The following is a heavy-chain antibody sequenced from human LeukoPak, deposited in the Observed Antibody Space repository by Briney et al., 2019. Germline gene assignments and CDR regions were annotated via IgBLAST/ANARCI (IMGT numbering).Heavy chain of an antibody. CDR2: INHSGST. CDR1: GGSFSGYY. D-gene: IGHD2-15*01. V-gene: IGHV4-34*01. CDR3: ARRSGGSAGTFDI. Sequence: SETLSLTCAVYGGSFSGYYWSWIRQPPGKGLEWIGEINHSGSTNYNPSLKSRVTISVDTSKNQFSLKLSSVTAADTAVYYCARRSGGSAGTFDIWGQGTMVTVSS. J-gene: IGHJ3*02.